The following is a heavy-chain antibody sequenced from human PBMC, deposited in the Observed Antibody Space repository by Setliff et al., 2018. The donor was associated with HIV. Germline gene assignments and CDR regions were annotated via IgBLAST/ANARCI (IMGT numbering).Heavy chain of an antibody. J-gene: IGHJ4*02. CDR3: ASAGSGTRAPPRY. V-gene: IGHV4-34*01. Sequence: SETLSLTCAVYGGSFSGYYWSWIRQPPGRIGEIDHRGRPKYNPSLNSRVTMSVDKSRNQFSLKLTSVTAADTAVYYCASAGSGTRAPPRYWGQGTLVTVSS. CDR1: GGSFSGYY. CDR2: IDHRGRP. D-gene: IGHD1-1*01.